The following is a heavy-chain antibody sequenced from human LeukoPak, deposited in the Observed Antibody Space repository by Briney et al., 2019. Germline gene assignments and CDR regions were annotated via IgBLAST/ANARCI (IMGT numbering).Heavy chain of an antibody. Sequence: ASVKVSCKVSGYTLTELSMHWVRQAPGKGLEWMGGFDPEDGETIYAQKFQGRVTMTEDTSPDTAYMELSSLRSEDTAVYYCATDTGGSFTWAFDIWGQGTMVTVSS. D-gene: IGHD1-26*01. CDR3: ATDTGGSFTWAFDI. CDR2: FDPEDGET. CDR1: GYTLTELS. J-gene: IGHJ3*02. V-gene: IGHV1-24*01.